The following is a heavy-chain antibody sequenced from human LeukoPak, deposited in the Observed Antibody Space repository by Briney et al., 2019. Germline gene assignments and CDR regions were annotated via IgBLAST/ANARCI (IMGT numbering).Heavy chain of an antibody. D-gene: IGHD1-26*01. CDR3: ARVGEPKLNYYFDY. V-gene: IGHV4-34*01. CDR1: GGSFSGYY. CDR2: INHSGST. J-gene: IGHJ4*02. Sequence: SETLSLTCTVYGGSFSGYYWSWIRQPPGKGLEWIGEINHSGSTNYNPSLKSRVTISVDTSKNQFSLKLSSVTAADTAVYYCARVGEPKLNYYFDYWGQGTLVTVSS.